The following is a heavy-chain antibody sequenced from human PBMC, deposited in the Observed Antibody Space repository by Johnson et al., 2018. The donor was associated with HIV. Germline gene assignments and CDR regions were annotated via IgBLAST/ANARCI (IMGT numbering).Heavy chain of an antibody. Sequence: QVQLVESGGGVVQPGRSLRLSCAASGFTFSSYAMHWVRQAPGKGLEWVAVISYDGSNKYYADSVKGRFTISRDNSKNTLYIQMNSLRAEDTAVYYCARACRDGYTCDAFDIWGQGTIVTVSS. D-gene: IGHD5-24*01. J-gene: IGHJ3*02. V-gene: IGHV3-30*14. CDR3: ARACRDGYTCDAFDI. CDR1: GFTFSSYA. CDR2: ISYDGSNK.